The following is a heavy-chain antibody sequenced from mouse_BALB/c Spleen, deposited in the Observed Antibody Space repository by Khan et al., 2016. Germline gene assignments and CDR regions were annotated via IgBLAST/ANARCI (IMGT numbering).Heavy chain of an antibody. Sequence: EVELVESGGGLVQPGGSRKLSCAASGFTFSSFGMHWVRQAPEKGLEWVAYISSGSSTIYYADTVKGRFTISRDNPKNTLFLQMTSLRSEDTAMYYCARRDYGNYNWYFDVWGAGTTVTVSS. CDR2: ISSGSSTI. V-gene: IGHV5-17*02. CDR1: GFTFSSFG. D-gene: IGHD2-1*01. J-gene: IGHJ1*01. CDR3: ARRDYGNYNWYFDV.